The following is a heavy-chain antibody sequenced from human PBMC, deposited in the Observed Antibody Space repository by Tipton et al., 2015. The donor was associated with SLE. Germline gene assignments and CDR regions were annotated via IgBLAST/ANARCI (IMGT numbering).Heavy chain of an antibody. CDR1: GFTFSSYA. CDR2: ISGSGGST. Sequence: SLRLSCAASGFTFSSYAMSWVRQAPGKGLEWVSAISGSGGSTYYADSVKGRFTISRENAKNSLYLQMNSLRAGDTAVYYCARSRYPPLGPMDVWGQGTTVTVSS. J-gene: IGHJ6*02. D-gene: IGHD2-15*01. CDR3: ARSRYPPLGPMDV. V-gene: IGHV3-23*01.